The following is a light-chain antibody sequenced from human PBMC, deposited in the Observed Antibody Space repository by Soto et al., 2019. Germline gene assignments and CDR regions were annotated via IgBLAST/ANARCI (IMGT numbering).Light chain of an antibody. CDR1: QSVSSN. J-gene: IGKJ1*01. V-gene: IGKV3D-15*01. Sequence: EIVMTQSPATLSVSPGERATLSCRASQSVSSNLAWYQQKPGQAPRLLIYGASTRATGIPARFSGSGSGTEFFLTISSLQSEDFSFYYCQQYNNWPPWTFGQGTKVEIK. CDR3: QQYNNWPPWT. CDR2: GAS.